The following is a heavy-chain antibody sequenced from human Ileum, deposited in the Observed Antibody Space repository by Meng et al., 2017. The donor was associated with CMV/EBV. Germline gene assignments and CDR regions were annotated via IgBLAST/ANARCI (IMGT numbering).Heavy chain of an antibody. V-gene: IGHV4-4*07. CDR2: VYSSGST. CDR1: GGSISGYY. Sequence: QVQLQGSGPGLVKPSETLSLTCPVSGGSISGYYWSWIRQPATKGLEWIGRVYSSGSTDYNPSLQSRVTMSVDTSKNQFSLKLSSVTAADTAVYYCARGQTVRGFEYWGLGILVTVSS. J-gene: IGHJ4*02. D-gene: IGHD3-10*01. CDR3: ARGQTVRGFEY.